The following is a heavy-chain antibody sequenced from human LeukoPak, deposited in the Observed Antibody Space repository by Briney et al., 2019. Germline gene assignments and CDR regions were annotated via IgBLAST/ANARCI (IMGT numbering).Heavy chain of an antibody. CDR1: GLTFSNSA. J-gene: IGHJ6*02. Sequence: SGGSLRLSCAVSGLTFSNSAMSWVRQAPGKGLEWVSAISVGSDVIYYADSVKGRFTISRDNAKNSLYLQMNSLRAEDTAVYYCARAASPYFYGMDVWGQGTTVTVSS. CDR3: ARAASPYFYGMDV. CDR2: ISVGSDVI. V-gene: IGHV3-21*01. D-gene: IGHD2-15*01.